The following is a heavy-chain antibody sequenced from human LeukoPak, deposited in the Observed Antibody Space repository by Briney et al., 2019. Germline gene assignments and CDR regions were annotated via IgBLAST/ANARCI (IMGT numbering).Heavy chain of an antibody. CDR2: INSDGSST. CDR3: ARDPYYDFWSGYFYYYMDV. CDR1: GFTFSSYW. D-gene: IGHD3-3*01. Sequence: PGGSLRLSCAASGFTFSSYWMHWVRQAPGKGLVWVSRINSDGSSTSYADSVKGRFTISRDNAKNTLYLHMNSLRAEDTAVYYCARDPYYDFWSGYFYYYMDVWGKGTTVTVSS. J-gene: IGHJ6*03. V-gene: IGHV3-74*01.